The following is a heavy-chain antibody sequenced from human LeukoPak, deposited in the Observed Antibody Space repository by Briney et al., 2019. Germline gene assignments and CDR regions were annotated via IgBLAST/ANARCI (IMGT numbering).Heavy chain of an antibody. J-gene: IGHJ5*02. CDR1: GFTFSSYW. CDR2: IKQDGSEK. CDR3: ARGAPVVPAAISIWFDP. D-gene: IGHD2-2*01. V-gene: IGHV3-7*01. Sequence: PGGSLRLSCAASGFTFSSYWMSWFRQAPGKGLAWVDNIKQDGSEKYYVESLKGRFTISRDNAKNSLYLQMNSLRADEKAVDYCARGAPVVPAAISIWFDPWGQGTLVTVSS.